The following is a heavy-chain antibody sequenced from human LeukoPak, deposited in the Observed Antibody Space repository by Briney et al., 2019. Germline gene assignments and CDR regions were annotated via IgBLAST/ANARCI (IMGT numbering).Heavy chain of an antibody. CDR3: AKAHRRTYYDFCTGYHFDH. Sequence: SLRLSYAPSELTHTSNDMTCTRQPPPQTLQYTSAISATARSTYYADSVNGRFTIPSANHKNPLNLQMNTLTAESTSTYYSAKAHRRTYYDFCTGYHFDHWAQPTLVTVSS. CDR1: ELTHTSND. J-gene: IGHJ4*02. CDR2: ISATARST. V-gene: IGHV3-23*01. D-gene: IGHD3-3*01.